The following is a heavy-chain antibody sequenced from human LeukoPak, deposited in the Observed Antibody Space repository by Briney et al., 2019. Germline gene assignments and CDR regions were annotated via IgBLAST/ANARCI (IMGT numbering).Heavy chain of an antibody. J-gene: IGHJ4*02. CDR3: AKDIYCSGGSCYSGFDY. V-gene: IGHV3-9*01. D-gene: IGHD2-15*01. Sequence: GGSLRLSCAASGFTFDDYAMHWVRQAPGKALEWVSGISWNSGSIGYADSVKGRFTISRDNAKNSLYLQMNSLRAEGTALYYCAKDIYCSGGSCYSGFDYWGQGTLVTVSS. CDR2: ISWNSGSI. CDR1: GFTFDDYA.